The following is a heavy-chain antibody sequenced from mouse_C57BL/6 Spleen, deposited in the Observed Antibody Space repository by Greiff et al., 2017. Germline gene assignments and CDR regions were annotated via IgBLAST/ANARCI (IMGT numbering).Heavy chain of an antibody. D-gene: IGHD2-3*01. CDR1: GYTFTDYY. J-gene: IGHJ2*01. CDR2: INPNNGGT. V-gene: IGHV1-26*01. CDR3: ARDDGYFDY. Sequence: EVQLQQSGPELVKPGASVKISCTASGYTFTDYYMNWVKQSHGKSLEWIGDINPNNGGTSYNQKFKGKATLTVDKSSSTAYMELRSLTSEDSAVYYCARDDGYFDYWGQGTTLTVSS.